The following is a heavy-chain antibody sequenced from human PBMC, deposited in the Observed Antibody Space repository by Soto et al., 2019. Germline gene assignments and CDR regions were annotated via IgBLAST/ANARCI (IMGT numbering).Heavy chain of an antibody. CDR2: VYYSGST. J-gene: IGHJ4*02. D-gene: IGHD3-10*02. Sequence: QVQLQESGPGLVKPSQTLSLTCTVSGGSISSGGYYWSWIRQHPGKGLEWIGYVYYSGSTYYNPSLKSRVTISVDTSKNQFSLKLSSVTAADTAVYDCARCMFSTYFDYWGQGTLVTVSS. CDR1: GGSISSGGYY. V-gene: IGHV4-31*03. CDR3: ARCMFSTYFDY.